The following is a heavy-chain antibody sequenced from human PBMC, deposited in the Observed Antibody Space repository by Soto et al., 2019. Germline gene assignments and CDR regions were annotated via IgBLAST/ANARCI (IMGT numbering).Heavy chain of an antibody. Sequence: GGSLRLSCAASGLTFSSYVMHWVRQAPGKGLEWVAVISYDGSNKYYAESVKGRFTISRDNSKNTVYLQMSSLRADDSAVYYCARVIDEQWLTHSGFDDWGQGTLVTVSS. V-gene: IGHV3-30-3*01. CDR2: ISYDGSNK. J-gene: IGHJ4*02. D-gene: IGHD6-19*01. CDR1: GLTFSSYV. CDR3: ARVIDEQWLTHSGFDD.